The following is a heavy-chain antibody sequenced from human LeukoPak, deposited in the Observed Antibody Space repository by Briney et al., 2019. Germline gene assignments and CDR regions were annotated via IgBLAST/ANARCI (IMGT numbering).Heavy chain of an antibody. CDR1: GYTLTELS. V-gene: IGHV1-24*01. CDR3: ATFSSIVVVPAAPFDH. D-gene: IGHD2-2*01. CDR2: FDPEDGET. Sequence: ASVKVSCKVSGYTLTELSMHWVRQAPGKGVEWMGGFDPEDGETIYAQQFQGRVTMTEDPSTGTAYVELSRLRSEDTAVYYCATFSSIVVVPAAPFDHWGQGTLVPVSS. J-gene: IGHJ4*02.